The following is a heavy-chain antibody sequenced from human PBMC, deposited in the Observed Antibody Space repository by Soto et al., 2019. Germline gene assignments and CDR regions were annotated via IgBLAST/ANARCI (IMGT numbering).Heavy chain of an antibody. D-gene: IGHD6-19*01. CDR2: IKQDGSEK. V-gene: IGHV3-7*03. Sequence: EVQLLESGGGLVQPGGSLRLSCAASGFTFSSYAMSWVRQAPGKGLEWVANIKQDGSEKYYVDSVKGRFTISRDNAKNSLYLQMNSLRAEDTAVYYCARETILIAVAGNSWADYWGQGTLVTVSS. J-gene: IGHJ4*02. CDR3: ARETILIAVAGNSWADY. CDR1: GFTFSSYA.